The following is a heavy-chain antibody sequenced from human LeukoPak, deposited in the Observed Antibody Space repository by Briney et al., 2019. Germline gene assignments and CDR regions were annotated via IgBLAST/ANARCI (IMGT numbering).Heavy chain of an antibody. CDR1: GYTFTSYD. V-gene: IGHV1-8*01. D-gene: IGHD2-21*02. Sequence: GASVKVSCKASGYTFTSYDINWVRQATGQGLEWMGWMNPNSGNTGYAQKFQGRVTMTRDTSTSTVYMELSSLRSEDTAVYYCARSDTCDSDCFPYNWGQGTLVTVSS. CDR3: ARSDTCDSDCFPYN. J-gene: IGHJ4*02. CDR2: MNPNSGNT.